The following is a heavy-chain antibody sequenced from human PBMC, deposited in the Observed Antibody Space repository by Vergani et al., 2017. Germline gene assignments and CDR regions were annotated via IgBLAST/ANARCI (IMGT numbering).Heavy chain of an antibody. Sequence: QVKLQESGPGLLKPSQTLSLTCTVSGESIRSGSHYWSWIRQPARKGPEWIGHIHTGGSTDLNPPFKSRVSISVDTSKSQFSLKLNSVTVADTAVYYCANWRTWYDTSGRGYGYWGQGTLVTVSS. CDR1: GESIRSGSHY. D-gene: IGHD3-22*01. J-gene: IGHJ4*02. V-gene: IGHV4-61*02. CDR3: ANWRTWYDTSGRGYGY. CDR2: IHTGGST.